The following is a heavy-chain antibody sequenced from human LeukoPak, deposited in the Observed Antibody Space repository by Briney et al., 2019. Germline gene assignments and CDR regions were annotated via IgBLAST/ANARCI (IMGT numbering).Heavy chain of an antibody. D-gene: IGHD3-10*01. CDR1: GFTFTSSA. CDR2: IVVGSGNT. CDR3: AADRTYYYGSGTVGGFDP. V-gene: IGHV1-58*02. J-gene: IGHJ5*02. Sequence: SVNVSCKASGFTFTSSAMQWVRQARGQRLEWIGWIVVGSGNTNYAQKFQERVTITRDMSTSTAYMELSSLRSEDTAVYYCAADRTYYYGSGTVGGFDPWGQGTLVTVSS.